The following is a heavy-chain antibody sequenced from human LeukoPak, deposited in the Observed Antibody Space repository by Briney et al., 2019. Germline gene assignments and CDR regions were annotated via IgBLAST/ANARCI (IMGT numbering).Heavy chain of an antibody. CDR2: LNPSGGSS. D-gene: IGHD3-22*01. CDR3: ARWGRRPTSDDSSGHTSSYGMDV. CDR1: GYTVTSYY. J-gene: IGHJ6*02. Sequence: ASVKVSCKASGYTVTSYYMHWVRQAPGQGLEWMAILNPSGGSSNYAQKFQGRATLTRATSTGTVYMELSSLRSEDTAVYYCARWGRRPTSDDSSGHTSSYGMDVWGQGTTVTVSS. V-gene: IGHV1-46*01.